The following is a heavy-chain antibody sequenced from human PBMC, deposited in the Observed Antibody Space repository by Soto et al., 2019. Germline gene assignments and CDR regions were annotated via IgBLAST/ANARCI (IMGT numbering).Heavy chain of an antibody. CDR2: IHHSGST. D-gene: IGHD3-10*01. CDR3: VRGVLS. J-gene: IGHJ1*01. Sequence: SETLSLTCNVSGCSIGSGGYYWTWIRQHPGKGLEWIGNIHHSGSTFYNPSLKSRVSTSVDTSKNQFSLKLSSVTAADTAVYFCVRGVLSWGQGTLVTVSS. CDR1: GCSIGSGGYY. V-gene: IGHV4-31*03.